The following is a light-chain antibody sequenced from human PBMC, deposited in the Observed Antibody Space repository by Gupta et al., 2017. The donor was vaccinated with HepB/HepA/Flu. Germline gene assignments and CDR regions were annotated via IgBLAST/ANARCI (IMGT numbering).Light chain of an antibody. CDR3: QQECGAAWT. Sequence: IVLTQSPGTLSLSPGERATLSCRASQSVSSSYVAWYQQKPGQAPRLLNDGASSRATGIPDWFSGSGSRTDFTITSSRLEPEFVAVYYCQQECGAAWTFGQGTKVEIK. CDR2: GAS. CDR1: QSVSSSY. J-gene: IGKJ1*01. V-gene: IGKV3-20*01.